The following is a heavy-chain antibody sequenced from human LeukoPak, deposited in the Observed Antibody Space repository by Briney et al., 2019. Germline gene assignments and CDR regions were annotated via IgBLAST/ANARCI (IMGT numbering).Heavy chain of an antibody. Sequence: GGSLRLSCAASGFTFSDTWMHWVRQAPGKGLVWVSRIRSDGSDTRYAESVKGRFTISRDNAKNTLYLQMNSLRAEDTAVYYCARDWFHAFDYWGQGTLVTVSS. CDR1: GFTFSDTW. CDR2: IRSDGSDT. D-gene: IGHD3-10*01. V-gene: IGHV3-74*01. J-gene: IGHJ4*02. CDR3: ARDWFHAFDY.